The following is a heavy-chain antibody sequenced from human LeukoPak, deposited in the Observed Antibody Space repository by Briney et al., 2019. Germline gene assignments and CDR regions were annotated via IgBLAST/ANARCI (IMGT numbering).Heavy chain of an antibody. Sequence: AGGSLRLSCAASGFTFSGDWMHWVRHAPGKGLVWVSHVSSAGYTTRYADSVKGRFTISRDNAKNTLYLQMNSLRAEDTAVYYCARERGALDSWGQGTLVTVSS. CDR1: GFTFSGDW. CDR3: ARERGALDS. V-gene: IGHV3-74*01. D-gene: IGHD3-10*01. J-gene: IGHJ4*02. CDR2: VSSAGYTT.